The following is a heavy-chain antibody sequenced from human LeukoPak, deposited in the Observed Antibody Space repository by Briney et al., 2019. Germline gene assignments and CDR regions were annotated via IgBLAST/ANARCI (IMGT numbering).Heavy chain of an antibody. CDR1: GFTFSSYA. V-gene: IGHV3-30-3*01. CDR3: AREGGSGSYSSYFDY. D-gene: IGHD1-26*01. Sequence: GRSLRLSCAASGFTFSSYAMHWVRQAPGKGLEWVAVISYDGSNKYYADSVKGRFTISGDNSKNTLYLQMNSLRAEDTAVYYCAREGGSGSYSSYFDYWGQGTLVTVSS. J-gene: IGHJ4*02. CDR2: ISYDGSNK.